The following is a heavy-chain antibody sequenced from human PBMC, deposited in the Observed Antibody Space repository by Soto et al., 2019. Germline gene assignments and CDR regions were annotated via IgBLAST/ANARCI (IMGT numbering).Heavy chain of an antibody. CDR2: ISSSGSTI. J-gene: IGHJ5*02. CDR3: ARTALLGFDP. D-gene: IGHD3-3*01. CDR1: GFTFSSYE. V-gene: IGHV3-48*03. Sequence: EVQLVESGGGLVQPGGSLRLSCAASGFTFSSYEMNWVRQAPGKGLEWVSYISSSGSTIYYADSVKGRFTISRDNAKNSPYLQMNSLRAEDTAVYYCARTALLGFDPWGQGTLVTVSS.